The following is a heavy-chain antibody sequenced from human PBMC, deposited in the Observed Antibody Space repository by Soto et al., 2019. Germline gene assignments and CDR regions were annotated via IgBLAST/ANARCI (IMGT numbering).Heavy chain of an antibody. CDR3: ARPVSGGNYFFDY. CDR2: INTDDGNT. Sequence: QVQLVQSGAEVKKPGASVKVSCKASGYIFITYGMHWLRQAPGQGLEWMGWINTDDGNTRYSQKFQGRGTITRDTSASTAYMELRSLRSEDTAVYYCARPVSGGNYFFDYWGQGTLVTVSS. V-gene: IGHV1-3*04. D-gene: IGHD1-1*01. CDR1: GYIFITYG. J-gene: IGHJ4*02.